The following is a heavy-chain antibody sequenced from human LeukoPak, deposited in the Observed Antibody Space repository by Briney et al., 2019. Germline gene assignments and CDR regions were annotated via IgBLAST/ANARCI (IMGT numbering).Heavy chain of an antibody. CDR3: ARGGGAGQSGSYYYYGMDV. CDR1: GYTFTGYD. CDR2: MNPNSGNT. V-gene: IGHV1-8*01. J-gene: IGHJ6*02. Sequence: ASVKVSCKASGYTFTGYDINWVRQATGQGLEWMGWMNPNSGNTGYAQKFQGRVTMTRNTSISTAYMELSSLRSEDTAVYYCARGGGAGQSGSYYYYGMDVWGQGTTVTVSS. D-gene: IGHD1-26*01.